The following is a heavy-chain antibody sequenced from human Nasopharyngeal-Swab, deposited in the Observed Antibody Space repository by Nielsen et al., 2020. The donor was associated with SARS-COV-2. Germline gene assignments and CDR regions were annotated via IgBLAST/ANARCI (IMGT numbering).Heavy chain of an antibody. V-gene: IGHV3-33*01. Sequence: GESLKISCAASGFTFSSYGMHWVRQAPGKGLEWVAVIWYDGSNKYYADSVKGRFTISRDNSKNTLYLQMNSLRAEDTAVYYCARGFHSSGYYYFDYWGQGTLVTVSS. D-gene: IGHD3-22*01. CDR3: ARGFHSSGYYYFDY. CDR1: GFTFSSYG. J-gene: IGHJ4*02. CDR2: IWYDGSNK.